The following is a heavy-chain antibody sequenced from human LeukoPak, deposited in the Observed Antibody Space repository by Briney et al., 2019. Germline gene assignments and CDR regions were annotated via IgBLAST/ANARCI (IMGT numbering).Heavy chain of an antibody. J-gene: IGHJ6*02. V-gene: IGHV1-2*02. CDR2: INPNSGGT. CDR3: ARGRFGDYYYGMDV. D-gene: IGHD3-10*01. Sequence: GASVKVSCKASGYTFTGYYMHWVRQAPGQGREWMGWINPNSGGTNYAQKFQGRVTMTRDTSISTAYMELSRLRSDDTAVYYCARGRFGDYYYGMDVWGQGTTVTVSS. CDR1: GYTFTGYY.